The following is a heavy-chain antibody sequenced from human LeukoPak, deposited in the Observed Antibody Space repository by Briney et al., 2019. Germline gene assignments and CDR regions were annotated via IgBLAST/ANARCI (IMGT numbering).Heavy chain of an antibody. CDR2: IYYSGST. Sequence: PSETLSPTCTVSGGSISSSSYYWGWIRQPPGKGLEWIGSIYYSGSTYYNPSLKSRVTISVDTSKNQFSLKLSSVTAADTAVYYCARHAGGWYWYYFDYWGQGTLVTVSS. CDR3: ARHAGGWYWYYFDY. D-gene: IGHD6-19*01. CDR1: GGSISSSSYY. J-gene: IGHJ4*02. V-gene: IGHV4-39*01.